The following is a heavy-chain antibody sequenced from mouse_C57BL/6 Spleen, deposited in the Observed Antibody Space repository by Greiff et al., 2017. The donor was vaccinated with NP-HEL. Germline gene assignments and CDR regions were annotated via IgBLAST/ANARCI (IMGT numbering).Heavy chain of an antibody. CDR1: GYTFTSYW. V-gene: IGHV1-72*01. CDR3: ARRNDGYYDYAMDY. Sequence: QVQLQQPGAELVKPGASVKLSCKASGYTFTSYWMHWVKQRPGRGLEWIGRIDPNSGGTKYNEKFKSKATLTVDKPSSTAYLQLSSLTSEDSAVYDCARRNDGYYDYAMDYWGQGTSVTVSS. CDR2: IDPNSGGT. J-gene: IGHJ4*01. D-gene: IGHD2-3*01.